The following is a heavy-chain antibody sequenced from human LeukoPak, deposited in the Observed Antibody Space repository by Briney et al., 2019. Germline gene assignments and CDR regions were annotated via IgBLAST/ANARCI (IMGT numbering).Heavy chain of an antibody. J-gene: IGHJ4*02. CDR1: GGSISSYY. Sequence: PSETLSLTCTVSGGSISSYYWSWIRQPPGKGLEWIGYIYYSGSTNYNPSLKSRVAISVDTSKNQFSLKLSSVTAADTAVYYCARRGSSGYLFDYWGQGTLVTVSS. CDR3: ARRGSSGYLFDY. CDR2: IYYSGST. D-gene: IGHD3-22*01. V-gene: IGHV4-59*08.